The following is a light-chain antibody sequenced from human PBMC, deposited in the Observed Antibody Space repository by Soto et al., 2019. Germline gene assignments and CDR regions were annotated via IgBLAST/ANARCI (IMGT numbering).Light chain of an antibody. CDR2: KAS. Sequence: DIQMTQSPSTLSASVGDRVTTTCRASQSISSWLAWYQQKPGKAPKLLIYKASSLEGGVPSRFSGSGSGTDFTLTISSLQHDDFETYYCQHYNNYPYTFGQGTKVDIK. CDR1: QSISSW. J-gene: IGKJ2*01. CDR3: QHYNNYPYT. V-gene: IGKV1-5*03.